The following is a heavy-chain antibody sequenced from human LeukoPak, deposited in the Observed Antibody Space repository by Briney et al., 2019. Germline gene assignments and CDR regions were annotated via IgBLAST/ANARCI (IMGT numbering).Heavy chain of an antibody. Sequence: GEPLKTSCKASGYSFLHFWIGWVRQVPGKGLEWMGMIYPYDSDTRYSPSSQGQVTISADKSSNSAYLEWSSLKASDTAMYYCAKQGGGSMVRGVITDWGQGALVTVSS. CDR1: GYSFLHFW. CDR2: IYPYDSDT. J-gene: IGHJ4*02. V-gene: IGHV5-51*01. CDR3: AKQGGGSMVRGVITD. D-gene: IGHD3-10*01.